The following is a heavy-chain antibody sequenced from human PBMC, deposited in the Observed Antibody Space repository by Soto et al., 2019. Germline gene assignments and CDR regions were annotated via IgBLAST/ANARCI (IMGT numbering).Heavy chain of an antibody. CDR3: AKLGYCGSTTCYEYYYYGMDV. CDR1: GFSFDEYA. V-gene: IGHV3-9*01. CDR2: ISWNSGSI. D-gene: IGHD2-2*01. J-gene: IGHJ6*02. Sequence: PGGSLRLSCAASGFSFDEYAMHWVRQGPGKGLEWVSSISWNSGSIDYADSVKGRFTISRDNAMNSLYLQMNSLRVEDTALYFCAKLGYCGSTTCYEYYYYGMDVWGQGTTVTV.